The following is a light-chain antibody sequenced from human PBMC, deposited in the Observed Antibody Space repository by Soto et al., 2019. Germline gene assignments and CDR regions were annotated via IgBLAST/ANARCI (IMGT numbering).Light chain of an antibody. CDR2: DVS. CDR1: NSDVGSYNY. J-gene: IGLJ1*01. CDR3: SSYTSSSTRV. V-gene: IGLV2-14*01. Sequence: QSALTQPASVSGSPGQSITISCTGTNSDVGSYNYVSWYQQHPGKAPKLMIYDVSNRPSGVSNRFSGSKSGNTASLTISGLQAEDEADYYCSSYTSSSTRVFGTGTSSPS.